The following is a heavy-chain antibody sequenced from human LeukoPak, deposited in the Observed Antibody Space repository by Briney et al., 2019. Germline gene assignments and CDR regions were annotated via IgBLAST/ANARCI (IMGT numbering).Heavy chain of an antibody. D-gene: IGHD6-13*01. CDR1: GFTFSTYW. J-gene: IGHJ6*02. Sequence: GGSLRLSCAASGFTFSTYWMDWVRQAPGKGLEWVANIKEDGSEKYYEDSVKGRFTISRDNAKNSLYLQMNSLRAEDTAVYYCARGAIAAAPYYYYYGMDVWGQGTTVTVSS. CDR2: IKEDGSEK. CDR3: ARGAIAAAPYYYYYGMDV. V-gene: IGHV3-7*03.